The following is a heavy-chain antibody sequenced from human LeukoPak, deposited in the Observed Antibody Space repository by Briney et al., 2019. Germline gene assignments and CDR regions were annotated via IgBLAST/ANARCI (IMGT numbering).Heavy chain of an antibody. D-gene: IGHD3-22*01. CDR3: ARHFYDSSGYYTPNFDY. Sequence: SETLSLTCTVSGGSISSSSYYWGWIRQPPGKGLEWIGSIYYSGSTYYNPSLKSRVTISVDTSKNQFSLKLSSVTAADTAVYYCARHFYDSSGYYTPNFDYWGQGTLVTVSS. V-gene: IGHV4-39*01. CDR1: GGSISSSSYY. J-gene: IGHJ4*02. CDR2: IYYSGST.